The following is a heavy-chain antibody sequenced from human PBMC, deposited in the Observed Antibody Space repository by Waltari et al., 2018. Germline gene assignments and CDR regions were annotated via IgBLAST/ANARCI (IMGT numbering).Heavy chain of an antibody. CDR1: GGSISTSY. Sequence: QVQLHESGPGLVRPSETLSLTCIVSGGSISTSYWSWIRQAAGKGLEWIGRVDSSGSTDYNPSLKSRVTVSVDTSRDQLSLRLTSVTAADTALYYCARGGDSSGFNYISFGAFDIWGQGTLVTVSS. V-gene: IGHV4-4*07. J-gene: IGHJ3*02. CDR2: VDSSGST. D-gene: IGHD6-19*01. CDR3: ARGGDSSGFNYISFGAFDI.